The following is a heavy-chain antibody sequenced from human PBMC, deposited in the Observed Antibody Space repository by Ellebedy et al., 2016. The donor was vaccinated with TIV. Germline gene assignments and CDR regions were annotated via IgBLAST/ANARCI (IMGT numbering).Heavy chain of an antibody. CDR3: ARDQWLGRAYYFDN. V-gene: IGHV3-7*01. CDR2: IKQDGSEE. CDR1: GFTFSNYW. J-gene: IGHJ4*02. Sequence: GGSLRLSCATSGFTFSNYWMTWVRQAPGKGLEWVANIKQDGSEEYYLDSVKGRFAISRDNARNSLHLQMNSLRAEDTAVYYCARDQWLGRAYYFDNWGQGTLVTLSS. D-gene: IGHD6-19*01.